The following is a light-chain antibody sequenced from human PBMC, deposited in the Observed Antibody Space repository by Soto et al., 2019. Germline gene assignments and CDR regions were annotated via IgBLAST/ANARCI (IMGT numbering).Light chain of an antibody. V-gene: IGLV2-23*01. CDR2: EDT. CDR3: CSYAGSSTYV. Sequence: QSALTQPASVSGSPGQSITISCTGTSRDVGIYNLVSWYQLHPGKVPKLIIYEDTKRPSGISSRFSGSESGITAFLTISGLQAEDVADYYCCSYAGSSTYVFGTGTKVTVL. CDR1: SRDVGIYNL. J-gene: IGLJ1*01.